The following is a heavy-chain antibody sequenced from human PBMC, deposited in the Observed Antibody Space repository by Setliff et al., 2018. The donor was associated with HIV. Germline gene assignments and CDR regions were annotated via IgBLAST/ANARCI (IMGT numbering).Heavy chain of an antibody. Sequence: SEILSLTCAVYGGSFSGYYWSWIRQPPGKGLEWIGEINHSGSTNYNPSLKSRVTISVDTSKNQFSLKLSSVTAADTAVYYCARAGDYYDSGGYLTRGPAALDLWGQGTLVTVSS. CDR1: GGSFSGYY. J-gene: IGHJ3*01. V-gene: IGHV4-34*01. CDR2: INHSGST. D-gene: IGHD3-22*01. CDR3: ARAGDYYDSGGYLTRGPAALDL.